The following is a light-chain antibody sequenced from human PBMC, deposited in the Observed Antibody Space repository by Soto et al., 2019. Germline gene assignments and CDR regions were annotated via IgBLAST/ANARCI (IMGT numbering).Light chain of an antibody. J-gene: IGLJ1*01. CDR1: SSDVVGYKY. Sequence: QSVLTQPRSVSGSPGQSVTISCTGTSSDVVGYKYVSWYQQKPGKAPKLIIYGVSRWPSGVPNRFSGSKSGNRASLTISGLQAEDEGDYYCCSYAGGPEVFGTGTKVTVL. CDR3: CSYAGGPEV. V-gene: IGLV2-11*01. CDR2: GVS.